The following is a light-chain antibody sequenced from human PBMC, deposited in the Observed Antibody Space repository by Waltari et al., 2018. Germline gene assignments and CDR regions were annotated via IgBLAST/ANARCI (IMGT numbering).Light chain of an antibody. J-gene: IGKJ1*01. CDR2: GES. Sequence: EIVMTQSPATLSVSPGERATLSCRASQSVRNNLVWYQQKPGQAPRLLIYGESTRVTGIPARFSGSGSGTEFTLTISSLQSEDFAVYYCQQYNNWPPWTFGQGTKVEIK. CDR3: QQYNNWPPWT. CDR1: QSVRNN. V-gene: IGKV3-15*01.